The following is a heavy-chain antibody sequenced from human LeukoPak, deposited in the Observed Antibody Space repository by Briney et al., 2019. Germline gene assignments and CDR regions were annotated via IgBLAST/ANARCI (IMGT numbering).Heavy chain of an antibody. V-gene: IGHV1-69*05. CDR1: GGTFSSYA. Sequence: SVKVSCKASGGTFSSYAISWVRQAPGQGLEWMGRIIPIFGTANYAQKFQGRVTITTDESTSTAYMELSSLRSDDTAVYYCARSGGYCSGGSCYQLDWFDPWGQGTLVTVSS. CDR3: ARSGGYCSGGSCYQLDWFDP. D-gene: IGHD2-15*01. CDR2: IIPIFGTA. J-gene: IGHJ5*02.